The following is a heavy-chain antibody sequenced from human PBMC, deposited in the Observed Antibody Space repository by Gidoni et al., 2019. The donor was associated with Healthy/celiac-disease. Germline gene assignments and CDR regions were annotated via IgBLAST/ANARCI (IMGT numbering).Heavy chain of an antibody. D-gene: IGHD6-19*01. CDR2: ISYDGSNK. V-gene: IGHV3-30*04. CDR3: ARVRGWIAVAGCLDY. J-gene: IGHJ4*02. Sequence: QVQLVESGGGVVQPGRSLRLHCAASGFTFSSYAMHWVRQAPGKGLEWVAVISYDGSNKYYADSVKGRFTISRDNSKNTLYLQMNSLRAEDTAVYDCARVRGWIAVAGCLDYWGQGTLVTVSS. CDR1: GFTFSSYA.